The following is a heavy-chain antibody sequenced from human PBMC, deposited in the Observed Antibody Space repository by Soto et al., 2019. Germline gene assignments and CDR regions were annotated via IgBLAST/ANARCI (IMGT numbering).Heavy chain of an antibody. CDR3: ATQPLQYSSRVNLGQFDY. CDR2: INPSGGST. J-gene: IGHJ4*02. Sequence: ASVKVSCKASGYTFTSYYMHWVRQAPGQGLEWMGIINPSGGSTSYAQKFQGRVTMTRETSTSTVYMELSSLRSEDTAVYYCATQPLQYSSRVNLGQFDYWGQGTLVTVSS. D-gene: IGHD6-13*01. V-gene: IGHV1-46*03. CDR1: GYTFTSYY.